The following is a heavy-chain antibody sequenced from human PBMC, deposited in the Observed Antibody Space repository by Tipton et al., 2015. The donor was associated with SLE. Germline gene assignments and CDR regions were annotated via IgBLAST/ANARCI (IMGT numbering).Heavy chain of an antibody. D-gene: IGHD3-16*01. J-gene: IGHJ3*01. V-gene: IGHV3-9*01. Sequence: SLRLSCVVSGIRFDDYAMHWVRQPPGKGLEWVAGIYWSHGGTGYADSAKDRFTISRENAKHSLYLQMTNLRAGDTAVYYCARGGSDAFDFWGQGTRVTVSS. CDR3: ARGGSDAFDF. CDR2: IYWSHGGT. CDR1: GIRFDDYA.